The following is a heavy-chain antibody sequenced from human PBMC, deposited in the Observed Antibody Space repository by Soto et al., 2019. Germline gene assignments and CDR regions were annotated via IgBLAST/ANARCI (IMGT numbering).Heavy chain of an antibody. J-gene: IGHJ4*02. CDR1: GGSISSYY. V-gene: IGHV4-59*01. CDR3: ARVGYYYDSGGYYFPDY. D-gene: IGHD3-22*01. CDR2: IYYTGST. Sequence: QVQLQESGPGLVKPSETLSLICTVSGGSISSYYWSWIRQPPGKGLEWIGNIYYTGSTNYNPSLKSRVTTSVDTSKNQFSLKLSSVTAADTAVYYCARVGYYYDSGGYYFPDYWGRGTLITVSS.